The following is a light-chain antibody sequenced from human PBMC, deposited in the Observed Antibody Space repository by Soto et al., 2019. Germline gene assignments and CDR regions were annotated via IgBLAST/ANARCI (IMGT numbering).Light chain of an antibody. CDR3: KSYAGRNTYV. CDR2: EVV. V-gene: IGLV2-8*01. CDR1: KNDIGGYDF. Sequence: QSVLTQPPSASGSPGQSVTISCTGTKNDIGGYDFVSWYQHHPGKAPRLIIYEVVQRPSGVPDRFSGSKSGNTASLTVSGLQAADEADYFCKSYAGRNTYVFGSGTKLTVL. J-gene: IGLJ1*01.